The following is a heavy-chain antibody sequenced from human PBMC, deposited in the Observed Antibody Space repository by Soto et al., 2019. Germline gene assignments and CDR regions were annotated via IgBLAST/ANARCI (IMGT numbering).Heavy chain of an antibody. J-gene: IGHJ4*02. CDR2: IYDRENT. Sequence: SETLSLTCSISGGSISGYHWNWIRQTPGKGVEWIGHIYDRENTYNNPSLQSRVTISVDTSKNQFSLHLTSVTAADTAVYYCAGGPSDDKVDYWGQGTLVTVSS. V-gene: IGHV4-59*04. CDR1: GGSISGYH. D-gene: IGHD1-1*01. CDR3: AGGPSDDKVDY.